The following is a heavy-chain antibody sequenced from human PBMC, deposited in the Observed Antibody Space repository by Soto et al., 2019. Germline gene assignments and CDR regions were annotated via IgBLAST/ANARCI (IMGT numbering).Heavy chain of an antibody. CDR3: ASEPEGLRYFDWLPGHKTTNCFDP. V-gene: IGHV3-11*01. D-gene: IGHD3-9*01. CDR1: GFTFSDYY. CDR2: ISSSGTTI. Sequence: QVQLVESGGGLVKPGGSLRLSCAASGFTFSDYYMSWIRQAPGKGLEWVSYISSSGTTIYHADSVKGRFTISRDNAKNSLYLQMNSLRAEDTAVYYCASEPEGLRYFDWLPGHKTTNCFDPWGQGTLVTVSS. J-gene: IGHJ5*02.